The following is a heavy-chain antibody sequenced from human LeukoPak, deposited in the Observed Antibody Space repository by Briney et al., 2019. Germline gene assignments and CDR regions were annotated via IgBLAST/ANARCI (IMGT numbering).Heavy chain of an antibody. J-gene: IGHJ4*02. CDR2: ISASGGST. CDR3: ATEMAAMVY. Sequence: PGGSLRLSCAASGFTFSSYPMSWVRQAPGEGLEWVSVISASGGSTYYADSVKGRFTVSRDNSKNTLYLQMNSLRAEDTAVYYCATEMAAMVYWGQGTLVTVSS. D-gene: IGHD5-24*01. V-gene: IGHV3-23*01. CDR1: GFTFSSYP.